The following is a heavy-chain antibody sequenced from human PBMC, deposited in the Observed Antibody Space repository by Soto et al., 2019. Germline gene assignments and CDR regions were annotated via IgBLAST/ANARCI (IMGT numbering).Heavy chain of an antibody. CDR3: AKGAVAAQGWFDP. V-gene: IGHV3-30*18. CDR2: ISYDGSNK. Sequence: GGSLRLSCEVSGFTFSSYGMHWVRQAPGKGLEWVAVISYDGSNKYYADSVKGRFIISRENSKNTLYLQMKSLGAEDTAVYYCAKGAVAAQGWFDPWGQGTLVTVSS. D-gene: IGHD6-19*01. J-gene: IGHJ5*02. CDR1: GFTFSSYG.